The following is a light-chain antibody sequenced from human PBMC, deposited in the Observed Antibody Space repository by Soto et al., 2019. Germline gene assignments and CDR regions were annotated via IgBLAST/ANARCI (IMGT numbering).Light chain of an antibody. CDR1: QSVSSY. CDR2: DAS. CDR3: QQRSNWPPIT. J-gene: IGKJ5*01. V-gene: IGKV3-11*01. Sequence: IFFSQSPATLSLSPVERATLSCMASQSVSSYLAWYQQKPGQAPRLLIYDASNRATGIPARFSGSGSGTDFTLTISSLEPEDFAVYYCQQRSNWPPITFGQGTRLEIK.